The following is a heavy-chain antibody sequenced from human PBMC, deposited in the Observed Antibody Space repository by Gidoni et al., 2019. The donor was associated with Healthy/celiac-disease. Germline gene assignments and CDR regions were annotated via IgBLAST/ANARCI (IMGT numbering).Heavy chain of an antibody. CDR1: GFTVSSNY. CDR3: ARGYCSSTSCYPRGGMDV. D-gene: IGHD2-2*01. Sequence: EVQLVESGGGLIQPGGSLRLSCAASGFTVSSNYMSWVRQAPGKGLEGVSVIYSGGSTDYADSAKGRFTISRDNSKNTLYLQMNSLRAEDTAVYYCARGYCSSTSCYPRGGMDVWGQGTTVTVSS. CDR2: IYSGGST. J-gene: IGHJ6*02. V-gene: IGHV3-53*01.